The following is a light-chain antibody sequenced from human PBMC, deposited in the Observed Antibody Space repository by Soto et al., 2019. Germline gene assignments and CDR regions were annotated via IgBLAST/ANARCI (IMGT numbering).Light chain of an antibody. J-gene: IGKJ1*01. Sequence: DIPMTQSPSTLSASVGDRVTITCRASQSISNWLAWYQQKPGKAPKILIYDASSLESGVPSRFSGSGSGTEFTLTISSLQPDDFATYYCQQYNSYPRTFGQGTKVEIK. CDR1: QSISNW. CDR2: DAS. V-gene: IGKV1-5*01. CDR3: QQYNSYPRT.